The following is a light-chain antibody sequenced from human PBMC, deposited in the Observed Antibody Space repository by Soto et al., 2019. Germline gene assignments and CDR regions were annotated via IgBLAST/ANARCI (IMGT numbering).Light chain of an antibody. CDR2: KGS. CDR1: QSISDW. Sequence: DIQMTQSPSTLSTSEGDRVTITCRASQSISDWLAWYQHKPGKAPTLLIYKGSTLQSGVPSRFSAGGCGTEFTLTISSLQPDDFATYYCQQLPDFRFTFGQGTKLDIK. V-gene: IGKV1-5*03. J-gene: IGKJ2*01. CDR3: QQLPDFRFT.